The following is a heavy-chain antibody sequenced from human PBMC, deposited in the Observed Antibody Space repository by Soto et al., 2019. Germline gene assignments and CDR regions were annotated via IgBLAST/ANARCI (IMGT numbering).Heavy chain of an antibody. CDR3: AKDLRSDGVWDFDS. J-gene: IGHJ4*02. CDR2: ILQDGTT. D-gene: IGHD4-17*01. Sequence: EVQLLESGGGLVQPGGSLRLSCAASGFTFTTYSMAWVRQAPGRGPERVSGILQDGTTYYADSVKGRFTISRDNSWNTVYLQMANLRGEDTALYYCAKDLRSDGVWDFDSWGQGTLVTVSS. CDR1: GFTFTTYS. V-gene: IGHV3-23*01.